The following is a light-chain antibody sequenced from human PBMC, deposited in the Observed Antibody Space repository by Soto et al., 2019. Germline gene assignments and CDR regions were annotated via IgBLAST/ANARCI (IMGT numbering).Light chain of an antibody. J-gene: IGKJ1*01. CDR1: QSISSY. V-gene: IGKV1-39*01. Sequence: DIQMTQSPSSLSAFVGDRVTITCRASQSISSYLNWYQQKPGKAPKLLIYGASSLQSGVPSRFSGSGSGTDFTLTIISLQPEDFATYYWQQSYRTPWTFGQGTKVEIK. CDR2: GAS. CDR3: QQSYRTPWT.